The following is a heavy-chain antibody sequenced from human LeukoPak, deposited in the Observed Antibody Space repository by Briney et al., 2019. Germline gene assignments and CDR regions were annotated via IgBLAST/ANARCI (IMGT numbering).Heavy chain of an antibody. CDR3: ARGWISDSFDY. Sequence: GGSLRLSCAASGFTFSSYAMHWVRQAPGKGLEWVAVISYDGSNKYYADSVKGRFTISRDNAKNSLYLQMNSLRAEDTAVYYCARGWISDSFDYWGQGTLVTVSS. D-gene: IGHD5-12*01. CDR2: ISYDGSNK. V-gene: IGHV3-30*04. J-gene: IGHJ4*02. CDR1: GFTFSSYA.